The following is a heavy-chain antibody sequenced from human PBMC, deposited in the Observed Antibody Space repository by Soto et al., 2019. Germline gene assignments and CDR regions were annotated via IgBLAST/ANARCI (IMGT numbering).Heavy chain of an antibody. CDR1: GFTLSSYA. CDR2: ISGSGGST. D-gene: IGHD2-15*01. J-gene: IGHJ4*02. V-gene: IGHV3-23*01. Sequence: GGSLRLSCAASGFTLSSYAMSWVRQAPGKGLEWVSAISGSGGSTYYADSVKGRFTISRDNSKNTLYLQMNSLRAEDTAVYYCAKGTCSGGSCRRDYWGRGTLVTVSS. CDR3: AKGTCSGGSCRRDY.